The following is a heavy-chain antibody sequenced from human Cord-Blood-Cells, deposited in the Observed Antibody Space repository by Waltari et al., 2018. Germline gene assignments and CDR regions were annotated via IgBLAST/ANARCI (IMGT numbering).Heavy chain of an antibody. D-gene: IGHD4-17*01. J-gene: IGHJ4*02. CDR3: ARPGDYGDYYFDY. CDR2: INAGNGNT. Sequence: QVQLVQSGAEVKKPGASVKVSCKASGYTFTSYAMHWVPQAPGQRLEWMGWINAGNGNTKYSQKFQGRVTITRDTSASTAYMELSSLRSEDTAVYYCARPGDYGDYYFDYWGQGTLVTVSS. V-gene: IGHV1-3*01. CDR1: GYTFTSYA.